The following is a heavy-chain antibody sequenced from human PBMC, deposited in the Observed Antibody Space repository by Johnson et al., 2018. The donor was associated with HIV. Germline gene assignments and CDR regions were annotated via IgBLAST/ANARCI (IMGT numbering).Heavy chain of an antibody. CDR1: GFTFSSYG. CDR3: ARGEDGWRSYYPDAFDI. Sequence: QVQLVESGGGVVQPGGSLRLSCAASGFTFSSYGMNWVRQAPGKGLEWVSLISHDGTTTAYADSVKGRYTISSDISTNTVYLQMTSLSTEETAVYYCARGEDGWRSYYPDAFDIWGQGTMVTVSS. J-gene: IGHJ3*02. CDR2: ISHDGTTT. D-gene: IGHD3-10*01. V-gene: IGHV3-30*19.